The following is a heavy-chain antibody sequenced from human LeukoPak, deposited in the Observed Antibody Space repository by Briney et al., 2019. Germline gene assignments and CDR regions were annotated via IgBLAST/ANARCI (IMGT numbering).Heavy chain of an antibody. D-gene: IGHD5-18*01. J-gene: IGHJ4*02. CDR1: GVSINTCCYY. Sequence: SETLSLTCDVSGVSINTCCYYWTWIRQPPGKGLEWIGYKYYSGSTRYNSSLRSRLTISLDSSKNQFSLRLTSVTAADTAVYYCARGRSYGFDLDSWGPGTLVIVSS. CDR2: KYYSGST. V-gene: IGHV4-61*01. CDR3: ARGRSYGFDLDS.